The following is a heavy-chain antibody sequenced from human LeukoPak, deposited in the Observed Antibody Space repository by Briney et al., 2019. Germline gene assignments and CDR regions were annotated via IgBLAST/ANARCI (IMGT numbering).Heavy chain of an antibody. CDR2: VYHSGTT. V-gene: IGHV4-38-2*02. CDR1: GYFLSSGFY. J-gene: IGHJ4*02. CDR3: ARALSDSSPVAT. Sequence: SETLSLTCNVSGYFLSSGFYWGWIRQPRGKGLEWIASVYHSGTTIYNPSLKSRVTMSMDTSMNHYSLKLRSVTAADTAVYYCARALSDSSPVATWGQGTLVTVSS. D-gene: IGHD3-22*01.